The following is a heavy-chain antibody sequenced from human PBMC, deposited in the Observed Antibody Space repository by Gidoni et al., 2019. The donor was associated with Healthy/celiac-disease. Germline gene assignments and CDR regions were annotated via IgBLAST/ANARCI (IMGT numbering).Heavy chain of an antibody. V-gene: IGHV4-39*01. J-gene: IGHJ4*02. Sequence: QLQLLESGPGLAKPAETLSLTSAVSGGSISSSTYYWGWSRQPPGKGLEWIGSIYYTGNTYHNPSLKSRVTISEDTSKNLFSLKLSSVTAADTAVYYCARTRRNTVTTCDYWGQRTLVTVSS. CDR3: ARTRRNTVTTCDY. CDR2: IYYTGNT. D-gene: IGHD4-17*01. CDR1: GGSISSSTYY.